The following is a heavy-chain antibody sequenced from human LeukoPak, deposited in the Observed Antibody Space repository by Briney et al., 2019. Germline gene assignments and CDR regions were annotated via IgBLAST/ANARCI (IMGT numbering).Heavy chain of an antibody. D-gene: IGHD2-8*01. CDR2: ISGSGNYT. J-gene: IGHJ4*02. CDR3: ARGNGEIDY. CDR1: GFTFTTYA. V-gene: IGHV3-23*01. Sequence: GGSLRLSCVASGFTFTTYAMTWVRQAPGKGLEWVSVISGSGNYTYYAHSVKGRFTISRDNAKNSLYLQMNSLRDEDTAVYYCARGNGEIDYWGQGTLVTVSS.